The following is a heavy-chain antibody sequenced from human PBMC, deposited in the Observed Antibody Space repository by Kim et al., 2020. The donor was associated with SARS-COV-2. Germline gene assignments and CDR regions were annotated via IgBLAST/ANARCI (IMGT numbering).Heavy chain of an antibody. V-gene: IGHV4-34*01. J-gene: IGHJ6*03. Sequence: SETLSLTCAVYGGSFSGYYWSWIRQPPGKGLEWIGEINHSGSTNYNPSLKSRVTISVDTSKNQFSLKLSSVTAADTAVYYCARGMLDWNYGYYYYYMDVWGKGTTVTVSS. CDR1: GGSFSGYY. D-gene: IGHD1-7*01. CDR2: INHSGST. CDR3: ARGMLDWNYGYYYYYMDV.